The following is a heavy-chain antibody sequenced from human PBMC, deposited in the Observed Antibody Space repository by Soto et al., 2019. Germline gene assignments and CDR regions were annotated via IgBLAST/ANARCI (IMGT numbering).Heavy chain of an antibody. Sequence: QVQLVQSGAEVKRPGSSVKVSCKASGDTFAYYSINWVRQAPGLGLEWMGRINPILSMSNYAQRFQGRVTMTADKFTSTAYMVLNSLRSEDTAIYYCATSYGSGYRAFDYWGQGALVTVSS. D-gene: IGHD3-10*01. V-gene: IGHV1-69*02. CDR2: INPILSMS. CDR1: GDTFAYYS. CDR3: ATSYGSGYRAFDY. J-gene: IGHJ4*02.